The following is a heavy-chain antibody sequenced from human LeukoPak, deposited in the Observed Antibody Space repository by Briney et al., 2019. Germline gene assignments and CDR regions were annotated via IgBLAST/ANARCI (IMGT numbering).Heavy chain of an antibody. CDR1: GFTFSNAW. Sequence: GGSLRLSCAASGFTFSNAWMSWVRQAPGKGLEWVGRIKSKTDGGTTDYAAPVKGRFTISRDDSKNTLYLQMNSLRADDTAVYYCAKDRHSGNYWDFDYWGQGTLVTVSS. CDR3: AKDRHSGNYWDFDY. V-gene: IGHV3-15*01. D-gene: IGHD1-26*01. CDR2: IKSKTDGGTT. J-gene: IGHJ4*02.